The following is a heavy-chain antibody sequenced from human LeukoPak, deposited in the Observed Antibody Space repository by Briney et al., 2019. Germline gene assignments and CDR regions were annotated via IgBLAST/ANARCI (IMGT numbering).Heavy chain of an antibody. V-gene: IGHV3-30*02. J-gene: IGHJ6*03. CDR1: GFTFSSYG. D-gene: IGHD3-3*01. Sequence: AGGSLRLSCAASGFTFSSYGMHWVRQAPGKGLEWVAFIRYDGSNKYYADSVKGRFTISRDNSKNTLYLQMNSLRAEDTAVYYCARLNYDFWSGVWEGYYMDVWGKGTTVTVSS. CDR3: ARLNYDFWSGVWEGYYMDV. CDR2: IRYDGSNK.